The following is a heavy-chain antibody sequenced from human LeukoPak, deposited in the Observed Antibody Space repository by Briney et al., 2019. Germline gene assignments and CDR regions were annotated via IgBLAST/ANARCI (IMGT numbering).Heavy chain of an antibody. CDR2: IYYSGST. CDR3: ARGPRYGSGSYYNRYYYYMDV. D-gene: IGHD3-10*01. Sequence: PSETLSLTCTVSGGSISSSSYYWGWIRQPPGKGLEWIGSIYYSGSTYYNPSLKSRVTISVDTSKNQFSLKLSSVTAADTAVYYCARGPRYGSGSYYNRYYYYMDVWGKGTTVTVSS. V-gene: IGHV4-39*01. CDR1: GGSISSSSYY. J-gene: IGHJ6*03.